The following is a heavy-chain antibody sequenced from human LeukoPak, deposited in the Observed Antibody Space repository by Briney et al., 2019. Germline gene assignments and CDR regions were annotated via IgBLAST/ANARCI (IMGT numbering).Heavy chain of an antibody. V-gene: IGHV3-74*01. J-gene: IGHJ4*02. CDR1: GFTFSSYW. CDR3: AKVDRYCSSTRCPAGVFDY. D-gene: IGHD2-2*01. Sequence: GGSLRLSCAASGFTFSSYWMHWVRQTPGKGLVWVSRINPDGSSTTYADSVKGRFTISRDNSKNTLYLQMNSLRAEDTAVYYCAKVDRYCSSTRCPAGVFDYWGQGTLVTVSS. CDR2: INPDGSST.